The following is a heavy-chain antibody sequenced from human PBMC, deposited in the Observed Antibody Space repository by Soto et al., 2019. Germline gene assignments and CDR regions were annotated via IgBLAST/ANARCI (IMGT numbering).Heavy chain of an antibody. CDR3: AIGDRSSWIGNH. CDR2: LIPIFETA. Sequence: QVHLVQSGAEVTKAGSSVKVSCKASGGTFSSHAFSWVRQAPGQGLEWVGGLIPIFETANYAQEFQGRVTISADESTNTVILELNILRSDDTAIYFCAIGDRSSWIGNHWGPGTQVTVS. V-gene: IGHV1-69*01. D-gene: IGHD6-6*01. J-gene: IGHJ4*02. CDR1: GGTFSSHA.